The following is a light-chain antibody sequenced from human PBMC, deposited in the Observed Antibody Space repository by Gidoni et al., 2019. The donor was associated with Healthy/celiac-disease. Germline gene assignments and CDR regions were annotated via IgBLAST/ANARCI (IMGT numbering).Light chain of an antibody. V-gene: IGKV3-20*01. CDR2: GAS. CDR3: QQYGSSPWT. Sequence: EIVLTQSPGTLSLSPGQRATLSCRASQSVSSSYLAWYQQKPGQAPRLLSYGASSRATGIPDRFSGSGSGTDFTLTISRLEPEDVEVYYCQQYGSSPWTFGQGTKVEIK. J-gene: IGKJ1*01. CDR1: QSVSSSY.